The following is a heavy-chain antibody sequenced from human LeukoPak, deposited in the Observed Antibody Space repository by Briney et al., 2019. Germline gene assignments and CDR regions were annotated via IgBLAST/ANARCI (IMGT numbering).Heavy chain of an antibody. V-gene: IGHV3-30*18. CDR3: AKASGGSRVYYFDY. D-gene: IGHD1-26*01. CDR2: ISYDGSNK. Sequence: PGGSLRLSCAASGFTFSSYGMHWVRQAPGKGLEWVAVISYDGSNKYYADSVKGRFTISRDNSKNTLYLQMNSLRAEDTAVYYCAKASGGSRVYYFDYWGQGTLVTVSS. CDR1: GFTFSSYG. J-gene: IGHJ4*02.